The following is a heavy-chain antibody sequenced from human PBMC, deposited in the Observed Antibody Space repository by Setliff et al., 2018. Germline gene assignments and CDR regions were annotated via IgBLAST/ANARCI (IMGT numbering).Heavy chain of an antibody. CDR3: ATGGLLWFGELSGGAFDI. V-gene: IGHV4-61*08. D-gene: IGHD3-10*01. CDR1: GGSISSGGYY. CDR2: IYTSGST. J-gene: IGHJ3*02. Sequence: SETLSLTCTVSGGSISSGGYYWSWIRQHPGKGLEWIGYIYTSGSTNYNPSLKSRVTISVDTSKNQFSLKLSSVTAADTAVYYCATGGLLWFGELSGGAFDIWGQGTMVTVSS.